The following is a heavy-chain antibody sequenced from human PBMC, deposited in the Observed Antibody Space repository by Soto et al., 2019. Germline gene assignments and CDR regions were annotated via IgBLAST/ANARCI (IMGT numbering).Heavy chain of an antibody. J-gene: IGHJ4*02. D-gene: IGHD3-3*01. Sequence: GGSLRLSCAASGFTFSSYAMSWVRQAPGKGLEWVSAISGSGGSKYYADSVKGPFIISRDNSKNTLYLQMNSLRAEDTAVYYCTGLPYLFFAFDYWGQGTLVTVSS. CDR3: TGLPYLFFAFDY. V-gene: IGHV3-23*01. CDR1: GFTFSSYA. CDR2: ISGSGGSK.